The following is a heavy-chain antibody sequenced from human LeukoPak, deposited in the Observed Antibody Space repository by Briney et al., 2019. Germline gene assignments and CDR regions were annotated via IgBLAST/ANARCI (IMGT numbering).Heavy chain of an antibody. D-gene: IGHD6-19*01. V-gene: IGHV3-13*01. J-gene: IGHJ6*02. CDR1: GFSFSSYD. CDR2: IGTAGDT. CDR3: ARANKRSSGWYYYYGMDV. Sequence: PGGSLRLSCAAYGFSFSSYDMHWVRQATGKGLEWVSAIGTAGDTYYPGSVKGRFTISRENAKNSLYLQMNSLRAEDTAVYYCARANKRSSGWYYYYGMDVWGQGTTVTVSS.